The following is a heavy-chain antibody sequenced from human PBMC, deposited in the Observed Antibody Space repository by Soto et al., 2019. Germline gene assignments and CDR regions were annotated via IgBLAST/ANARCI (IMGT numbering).Heavy chain of an antibody. Sequence: GGSLRLSCATSGFTFSDHAMHWVRQAPGEGLEWVSGIRGDFVTTPYPDSVRGRFTISRDNSKNMLYLQMNSLRAEDTAIYYCVKEGKMGVEGFDFWGQGTLVTVSS. J-gene: IGHJ4*02. V-gene: IGHV3-23*01. CDR2: IRGDFVTT. CDR3: VKEGKMGVEGFDF. CDR1: GFTFSDHA. D-gene: IGHD1-26*01.